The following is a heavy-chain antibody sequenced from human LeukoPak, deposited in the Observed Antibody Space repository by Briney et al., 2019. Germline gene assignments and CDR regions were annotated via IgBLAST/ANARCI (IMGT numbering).Heavy chain of an antibody. J-gene: IGHJ4*02. CDR2: IWYDGSNK. D-gene: IGHD4-23*01. CDR1: GFTFSSYG. Sequence: PGRSLRLSCAASGFTFSSYGMHWVRQAPGKGLVWVAVIWYDGSNKYYADSVRGRFTISRDNSKNTLYLQMNSLRVEDTAVYYCAKYAPPTTVVTRFFDYWGQGTLVTVSS. V-gene: IGHV3-33*06. CDR3: AKYAPPTTVVTRFFDY.